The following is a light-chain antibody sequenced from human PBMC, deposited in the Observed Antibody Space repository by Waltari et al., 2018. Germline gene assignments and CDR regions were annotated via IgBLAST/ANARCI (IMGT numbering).Light chain of an antibody. CDR3: QQYYSTPWT. V-gene: IGKV4-1*01. J-gene: IGKJ1*01. CDR1: QTVLYSSNNKNY. Sequence: DIVMTQSPDSLAVSLGERATFNCKSSQTVLYSSNNKNYLSWYQQKPGQSPKLLIYWASTRQSGVPDRFSGSGSGTDFTLTSSSLQTEDVAVYYCQQYYSTPWTFGQGTKVEIK. CDR2: WAS.